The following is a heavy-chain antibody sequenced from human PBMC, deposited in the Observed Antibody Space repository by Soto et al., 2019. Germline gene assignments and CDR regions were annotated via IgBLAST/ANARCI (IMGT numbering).Heavy chain of an antibody. CDR2: FDPEDGET. J-gene: IGHJ4*02. V-gene: IGHV1-24*01. D-gene: IGHD3-22*01. CDR3: ATPPPRYYYDSSGYWYFAY. CDR1: GYTLTELS. Sequence: ASVKVSCKVSGYTLTELSMHWVRQAPGKGLEWMGGFDPEDGETIYAQKFQGRVTMTEDTSTDTAYMELSSLRSEDTAVYYCATPPPRYYYDSSGYWYFAYWGQGTLVTVSS.